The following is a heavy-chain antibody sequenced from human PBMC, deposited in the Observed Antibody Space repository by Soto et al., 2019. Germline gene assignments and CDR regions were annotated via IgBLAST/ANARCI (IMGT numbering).Heavy chain of an antibody. Sequence: GGSLRLSCAASGFTFSNYWMHWVRQAPGKGLVWVSRINSDGSTATYADSVRGRFTISRDNAKNTLYLQMNSLRAEDTAVYYCARDTLELLYYFDYWGQGTLVTVS. CDR1: GFTFSNYW. CDR2: INSDGSTA. CDR3: ARDTLELLYYFDY. J-gene: IGHJ4*02. D-gene: IGHD1-7*01. V-gene: IGHV3-74*01.